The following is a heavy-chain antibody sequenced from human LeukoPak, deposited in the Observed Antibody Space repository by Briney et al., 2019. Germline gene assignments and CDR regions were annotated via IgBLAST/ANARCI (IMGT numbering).Heavy chain of an antibody. D-gene: IGHD6-19*01. Sequence: GGSLRLSCAASGFTFSSYGMHWVRQPPGKGLEWVAVISYDGSNKYYADSVKGRFTISRDNSKNTLYLQMNSLRAEDTAVYYCAKQAIAVAAIDYWGQGTLVTVSS. V-gene: IGHV3-30*18. J-gene: IGHJ4*02. CDR1: GFTFSSYG. CDR2: ISYDGSNK. CDR3: AKQAIAVAAIDY.